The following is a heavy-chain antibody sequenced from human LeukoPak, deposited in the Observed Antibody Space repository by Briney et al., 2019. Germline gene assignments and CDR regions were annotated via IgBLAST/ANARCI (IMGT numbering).Heavy chain of an antibody. CDR3: ARVVTGDYFAY. D-gene: IGHD2-21*02. V-gene: IGHV3-53*01. CDR1: GFTVSSNY. J-gene: IGHJ4*02. Sequence: GGSLRLSSAASGFTVSSNYMSWVRQAPGKGLQWVSVIYSGGSTYYAASVKGPFTISRHNSKNTLYLQMNSLRAEETAVYYCARVVTGDYFAYWGQGTLVTVSS. CDR2: IYSGGST.